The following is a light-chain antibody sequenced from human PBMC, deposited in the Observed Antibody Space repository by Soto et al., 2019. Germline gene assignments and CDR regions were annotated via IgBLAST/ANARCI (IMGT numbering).Light chain of an antibody. CDR2: ATS. V-gene: IGKV3-15*01. Sequence: EIVLTQSPATLSVSPGERATLSCRASQSVGNNFAWYQQKPGQAPRLLIFATSTRATGVPARFSGSGSGTAFTLTISSLQSEDFVVYYCQQYGDWPLTFGGGAKVEIE. CDR3: QQYGDWPLT. CDR1: QSVGNN. J-gene: IGKJ4*01.